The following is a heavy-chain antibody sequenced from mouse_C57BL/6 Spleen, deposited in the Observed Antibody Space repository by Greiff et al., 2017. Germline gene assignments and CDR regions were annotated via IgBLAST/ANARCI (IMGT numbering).Heavy chain of an antibody. V-gene: IGHV1-64*01. J-gene: IGHJ4*01. CDR1: GYTFTSYW. CDR2: IHPNSGST. Sequence: QVQLQQPGAELVKPGASVKLSCKASGYTFTSYWMHWVKQRPGQGLEWIGMIHPNSGSTNYNEKFKSKGTLTVDKSSSTAYMQLSSLTSEDSAVYYCAAVVATEYYAMDYWGQGTSVTVSA. D-gene: IGHD1-1*01. CDR3: AAVVATEYYAMDY.